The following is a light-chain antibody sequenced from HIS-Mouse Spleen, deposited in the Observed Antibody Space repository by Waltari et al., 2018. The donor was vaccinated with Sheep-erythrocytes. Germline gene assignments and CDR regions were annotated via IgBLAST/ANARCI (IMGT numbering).Light chain of an antibody. CDR3: QQYYSTLT. CDR2: WAS. J-gene: IGKJ4*01. Sequence: DIVMTQSPDSLAVSLGERATINCKSSQSVFYSPNNKNYLAWYQQKPGQPPKLLIYWASTRESGVPDRFSGSGSGTDFTLTISSLQAEDVAVYYCQQYYSTLTFGGGTKVEIK. V-gene: IGKV4-1*01. CDR1: QSVFYSPNNKNY.